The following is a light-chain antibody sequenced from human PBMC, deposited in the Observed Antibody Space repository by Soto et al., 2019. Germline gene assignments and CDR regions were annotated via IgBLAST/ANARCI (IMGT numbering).Light chain of an antibody. CDR1: SSDVGAYNY. CDR3: TSYVGNNIWV. CDR2: EVT. Sequence: QSVLTQPPSASGSPGQSVTISCTGTSSDVGAYNYVSWYQQYPGKAPKLMIYEVTKRPSGVPDRFSGSKSGNTASLTVSGLQAEDEADYYCTSYVGNNIWVFGGGTQVTVL. V-gene: IGLV2-8*01. J-gene: IGLJ3*02.